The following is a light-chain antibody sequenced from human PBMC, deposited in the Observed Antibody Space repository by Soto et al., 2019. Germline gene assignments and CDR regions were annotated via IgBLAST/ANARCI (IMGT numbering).Light chain of an antibody. J-gene: IGLJ2*01. Sequence: SYELTQPPSVSVAPGQTATISCGGNNIGSRSVHWYQQKPGQAPVLVIYHDTDRPSGIPERFSGSNSGNTVTLTISRVEAGDEADYYCQVWDTGSDHDVFGGGTKLTVL. CDR2: HDT. CDR3: QVWDTGSDHDV. CDR1: NIGSRS. V-gene: IGLV3-21*04.